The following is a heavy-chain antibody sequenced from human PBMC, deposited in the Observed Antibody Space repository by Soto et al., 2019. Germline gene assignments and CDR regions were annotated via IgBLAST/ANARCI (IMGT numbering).Heavy chain of an antibody. V-gene: IGHV4-59*01. CDR2: IYYSGST. CDR3: ARDAGGTYHH. CDR1: GAPITINY. D-gene: IGHD6-13*01. Sequence: PSETLSLTCTVSGAPITINYWSWIRQAPGKGLEWIGYIYYSGSTTYNPSLKSRVTMSADTSKDQFSLKLNSVTAADTAVYYCARDAGGTYHHWGPGILLTVSS. J-gene: IGHJ5*02.